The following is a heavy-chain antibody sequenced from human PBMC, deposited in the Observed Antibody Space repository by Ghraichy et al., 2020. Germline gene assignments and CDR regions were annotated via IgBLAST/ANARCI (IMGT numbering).Heavy chain of an antibody. J-gene: IGHJ4*02. CDR1: GFIFSGYW. D-gene: IGHD6-19*01. CDR2: IKKDGSEK. CDR3: ARDLGSGWYFDS. V-gene: IGHV3-7*01. Sequence: GGSLRLSCAASGFIFSGYWMSWVRQAPGKGPEWVANIKKDGSEKYYVDSVKGRFTISRDNAKNSLYLQMNSLRAEDTAVYYCARDLGSGWYFDSWGQGTLVTVSS.